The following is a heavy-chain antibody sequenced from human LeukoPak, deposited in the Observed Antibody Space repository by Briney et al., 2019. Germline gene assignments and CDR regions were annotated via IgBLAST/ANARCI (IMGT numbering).Heavy chain of an antibody. J-gene: IGHJ4*02. Sequence: ASVNVSCTASGGTFSIYAISWVRQAPGQGLEWMGGIIPIFGTANYAQKFQGRVTITADESTSTAYMELSSLRSEDTAVYYCARDHRGVRDYFDYWGQGTLVTVSS. CDR2: IIPIFGTA. D-gene: IGHD3-10*01. V-gene: IGHV1-69*13. CDR3: ARDHRGVRDYFDY. CDR1: GGTFSIYA.